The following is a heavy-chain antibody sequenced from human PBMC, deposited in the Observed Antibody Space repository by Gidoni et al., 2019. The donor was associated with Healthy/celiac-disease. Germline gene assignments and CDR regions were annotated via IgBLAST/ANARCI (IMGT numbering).Heavy chain of an antibody. CDR3: ARDGVITMVRGVKYYYGMDV. CDR2: ISAYNGNT. CDR1: GYTFTSYG. V-gene: IGHV1-18*01. J-gene: IGHJ6*02. D-gene: IGHD3-10*01. Sequence: QVQLVQSGAEVKKPGASVKVSCKASGYTFTSYGISWVRQGPGQGLEWMGWISAYNGNTSYAQKLQGRVTMTTDTSTSTAYMELRSLRSDDTAVYYCARDGVITMVRGVKYYYGMDVWGQGTTVTVSS.